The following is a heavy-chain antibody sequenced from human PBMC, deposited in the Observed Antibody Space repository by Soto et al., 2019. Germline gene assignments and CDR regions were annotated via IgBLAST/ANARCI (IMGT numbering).Heavy chain of an antibody. J-gene: IGHJ4*02. CDR3: ARGRPVDY. CDR2: ISGSATIT. CDR1: GFTFSSYG. V-gene: IGHV3-48*01. Sequence: EVQLVESGGGLVQPGGSLKLSCAASGFTFSSYGMKWIRQAPGKGLEWLSYISGSATITDYADSVMGRFTISRDNAKSSLYLQMSSLRAEETAVYYCARGRPVDYWGQGTLVTVSS.